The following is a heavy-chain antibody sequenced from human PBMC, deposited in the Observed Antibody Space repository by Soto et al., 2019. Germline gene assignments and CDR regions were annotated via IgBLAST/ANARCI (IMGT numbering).Heavy chain of an antibody. Sequence: QVQLVQSGAEVREPGASVKVSCKASGYSFTSLDINWVRQTAGQGLEWMGWMQPSTGRTGYAQKLQGRVTMNEATSINAAYMELTTLTSDDTAFFYGARGGSAGIDYWGQGTLVTVSS. CDR1: GYSFTSLD. J-gene: IGHJ4*02. CDR3: ARGGSAGIDY. V-gene: IGHV1-8*01. CDR2: MQPSTGRT. D-gene: IGHD6-19*01.